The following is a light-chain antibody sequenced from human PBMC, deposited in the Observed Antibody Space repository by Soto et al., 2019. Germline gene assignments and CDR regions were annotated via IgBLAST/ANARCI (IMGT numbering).Light chain of an antibody. J-gene: IGKJ3*01. Sequence: EIVLTQSPGTLSLSPGERATLSCRASQSVSSSFLAWYQQRTGQAPRLLIFGASYMATGIPDRFSGSGSGTDFTLTISRLEPEDFAVYYCQHYGNSPPEYTFGPGTNVDSK. V-gene: IGKV3-20*01. CDR3: QHYGNSPPEYT. CDR1: QSVSSSF. CDR2: GAS.